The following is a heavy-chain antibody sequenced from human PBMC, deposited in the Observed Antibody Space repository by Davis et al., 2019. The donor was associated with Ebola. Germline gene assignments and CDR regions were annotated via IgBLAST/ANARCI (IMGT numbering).Heavy chain of an antibody. Sequence: GGSLRLSCAASGFTFSSYWMTWVRQAPGKGLEWVANIKQDGYEKYYVDSVRGRFTISRDNAKNSLYLQMNSLRAEDTAVYYCARVGRWDIVATITSIYYGVDVWGQGTTVTVSS. CDR2: IKQDGYEK. CDR3: ARVGRWDIVATITSIYYGVDV. J-gene: IGHJ6*02. V-gene: IGHV3-7*03. D-gene: IGHD5-12*01. CDR1: GFTFSSYW.